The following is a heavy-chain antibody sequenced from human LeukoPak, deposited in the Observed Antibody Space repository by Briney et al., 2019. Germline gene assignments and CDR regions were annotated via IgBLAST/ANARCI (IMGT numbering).Heavy chain of an antibody. V-gene: IGHV3-23*01. J-gene: IGHJ4*02. Sequence: PGGSLRLSCAASGFTFSSYAMSWVRQAPGKGLEWVSGISGIGSTYYSDSVKGRGRFTISRDNSKNTVYLQMNSLRAEDTAVYYCAKGTASYGSGSYSFNYWGQGTLVTVSS. CDR3: AKGTASYGSGSYSFNY. D-gene: IGHD3-10*01. CDR1: GFTFSSYA. CDR2: ISGIGST.